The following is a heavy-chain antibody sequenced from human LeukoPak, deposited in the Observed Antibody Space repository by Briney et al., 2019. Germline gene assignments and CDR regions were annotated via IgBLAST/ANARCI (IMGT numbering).Heavy chain of an antibody. Sequence: GGSLRLSCAASGFTFSSYSMNWVRQAPGKGLEWVSSISSSSSYIYYADSVKGRFTISRDNAKNSLYLQMNSQRAEDTAVYYCARDRDYSNYPLWGQGTLVTVSS. D-gene: IGHD4-11*01. CDR3: ARDRDYSNYPL. V-gene: IGHV3-21*01. J-gene: IGHJ4*02. CDR1: GFTFSSYS. CDR2: ISSSSSYI.